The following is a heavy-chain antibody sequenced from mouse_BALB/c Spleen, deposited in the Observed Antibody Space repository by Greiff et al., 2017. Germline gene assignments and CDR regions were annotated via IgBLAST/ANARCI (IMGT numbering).Heavy chain of an antibody. D-gene: IGHD1-2*01. CDR3: ARGLPYYFDY. V-gene: IGHV2-9*02. CDR1: GFSLTSYG. J-gene: IGHJ2*01. CDR2: IWAGGST. Sequence: QVHVKQSGPGLVAPSQSLSITCTVSGFSLTSYGVHWVRQPPGKGLEWLGVIWAGGSTNYNSALMSRLSISKDNSKSQVFLKMNSLQTDDTAMYYCARGLPYYFDYWGQGTTLTVSS.